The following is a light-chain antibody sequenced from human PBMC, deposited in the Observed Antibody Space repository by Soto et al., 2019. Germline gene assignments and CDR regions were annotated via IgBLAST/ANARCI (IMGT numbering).Light chain of an antibody. V-gene: IGLV2-23*02. CDR1: SSDVGSYNL. Sequence: QSALTQPASVSGSPGQSITISCTGTSSDVGSYNLVSWYQQHPGKAPKLMIYEVSKRPSGVSDRFSGSKSGNTASLTISGLQAEAEADDYCCSYACSSTCYLVFGGGTKVTVL. CDR2: EVS. CDR3: CSYACSSTCYLV. J-gene: IGLJ2*01.